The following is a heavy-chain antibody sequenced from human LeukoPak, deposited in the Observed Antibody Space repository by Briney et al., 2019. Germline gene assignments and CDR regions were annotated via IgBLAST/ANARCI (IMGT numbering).Heavy chain of an antibody. Sequence: GGSLRLSCAASGFTFSSYGMHWVCQAPGKGLEWVAFIRYDGSNKYYADSVKGRFTISRDNSKNTLYLQMNSLRAEDAAVYYCASPLRATRKIFDYWGQGTLVTVSS. J-gene: IGHJ4*02. CDR2: IRYDGSNK. V-gene: IGHV3-30*02. CDR1: GFTFSSYG. D-gene: IGHD5-12*01. CDR3: ASPLRATRKIFDY.